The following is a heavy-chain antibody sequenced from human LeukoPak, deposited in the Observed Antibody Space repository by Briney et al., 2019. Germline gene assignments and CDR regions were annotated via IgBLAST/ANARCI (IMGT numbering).Heavy chain of an antibody. CDR1: VGTFIIYA. CDR3: ARVTQNSIADY. V-gene: IGHV1-69*13. J-gene: IGHJ4*02. Sequence: ASVTVSCKASVGTFIIYAISWVRQAPGQGLEWMGGIIPIFGTANYAQKFQGRVTITADESTSTAYMELSSLRSEDTAVYYCARVTQNSIADYWGQGTLVTVSS. CDR2: IIPIFGTA. D-gene: IGHD2/OR15-2a*01.